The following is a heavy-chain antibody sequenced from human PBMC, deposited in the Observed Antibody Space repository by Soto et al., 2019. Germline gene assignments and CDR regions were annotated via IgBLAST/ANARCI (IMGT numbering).Heavy chain of an antibody. CDR3: AMVIPAAMSEYSSGSYFPY. CDR1: GYSFSIYA. D-gene: IGHD2-2*01. V-gene: IGHV1-3*01. Sequence: QVQLVQSGAEVKEPGASVKVSCKASGYSFSIYAIHWVRQAPGQGLEWMGWINAGNGNAKYSQNFQARVTITRDASATTTYREVSSLRAEDTAVYFCAMVIPAAMSEYSSGSYFPYRGQGTLVTVSS. CDR2: INAGNGNA. J-gene: IGHJ4*02.